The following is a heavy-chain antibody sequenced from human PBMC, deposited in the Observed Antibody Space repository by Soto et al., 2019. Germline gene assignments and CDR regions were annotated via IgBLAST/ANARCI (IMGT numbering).Heavy chain of an antibody. CDR1: GGSISSYY. J-gene: IGHJ5*01. V-gene: IGHV4-59*01. CDR3: SSMIGDPVLSFDS. CDR2: IFYSGST. D-gene: IGHD4-17*01. Sequence: QVQLQESGPGLVKPSETLSLTCTVSGGSISSYYWSWIRQPPGKGLEWIGFIFYSGSTSYNPSLRTRVTISIDTSQYQLSLKLTSVTAADTAVYYCSSMIGDPVLSFDSWGQGTLVAVSS.